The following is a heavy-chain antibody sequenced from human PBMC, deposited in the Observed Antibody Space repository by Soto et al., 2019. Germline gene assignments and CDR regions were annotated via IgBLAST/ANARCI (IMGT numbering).Heavy chain of an antibody. V-gene: IGHV4-59*01. Sequence: SETLSLTCTVSGGSISSYYWSWIRQPPGKGLEWIGYIYYSGSTNYNPSLKSRVTISVDTSKNQFSLKLSSVTAADTAVYYCAGEGDDYIWGSYRYFDYWGQGTLVTVSS. CDR1: GGSISSYY. J-gene: IGHJ4*02. CDR2: IYYSGST. D-gene: IGHD3-16*02. CDR3: AGEGDDYIWGSYRYFDY.